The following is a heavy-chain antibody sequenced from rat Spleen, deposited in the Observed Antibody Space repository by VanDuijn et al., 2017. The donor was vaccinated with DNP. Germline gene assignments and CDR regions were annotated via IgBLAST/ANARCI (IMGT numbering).Heavy chain of an antibody. D-gene: IGHD1-9*01. CDR3: ARLGYYGYKDY. CDR1: GFNFNDYW. J-gene: IGHJ2*01. CDR2: INKDSRTI. Sequence: EVKLVESGGGLVQPGRSLKLSCVASGFNFNDYWMGWVRQAPGKGLEWIGEINKDSRTIKYSPSLKEKFTISRDNAQNTLYLQMNKVGSEDTAIYYCARLGYYGYKDYWGQGVMVTVSS. V-gene: IGHV4-2*01.